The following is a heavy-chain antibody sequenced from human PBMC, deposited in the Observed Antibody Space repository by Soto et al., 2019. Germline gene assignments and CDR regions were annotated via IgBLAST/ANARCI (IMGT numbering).Heavy chain of an antibody. J-gene: IGHJ6*02. CDR2: ISYDGTNK. V-gene: IGHV3-30*18. CDR1: GFTFSTYG. CDR3: AKDLQSYGDYDYYCYGMDV. D-gene: IGHD4-17*01. Sequence: QVQLVESGGGEVQPGRSLTISCAASGFTFSTYGMHWVRQTPGKGLEWVAVISYDGTNKCYSDSVKGRFTISRDNFKNTLTLKMNSLRADDTAVYSCAKDLQSYGDYDYYCYGMDVWGLGTRVTVSS.